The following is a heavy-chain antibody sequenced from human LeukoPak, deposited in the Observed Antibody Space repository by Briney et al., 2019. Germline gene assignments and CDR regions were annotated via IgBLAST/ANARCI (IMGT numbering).Heavy chain of an antibody. CDR1: GFTFSSYG. Sequence: PGRSLRLSCEASGFTFSSYGMHWVRQGPGKGPELVAVISNDGSNKLYADSVKGRFNISRDNSKNTLYLQMNSLSAEDTAVYYCAKDGYKYYDILTGYYIPAGAFDIWGQGTMVTVSS. CDR2: ISNDGSNK. V-gene: IGHV3-30*18. CDR3: AKDGYKYYDILTGYYIPAGAFDI. D-gene: IGHD3-9*01. J-gene: IGHJ3*02.